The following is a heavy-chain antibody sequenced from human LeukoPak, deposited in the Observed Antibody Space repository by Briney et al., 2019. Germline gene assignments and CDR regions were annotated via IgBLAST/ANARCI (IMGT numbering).Heavy chain of an antibody. CDR3: ARGLLMSWSPFDY. CDR1: GGSISSYY. J-gene: IGHJ4*02. V-gene: IGHV4-59*01. CDR2: IYCSGST. D-gene: IGHD6-13*01. Sequence: PSETLSLTCTVSGGSISSYYWSWIRQPPGQGLEWSGYIYCSGSTNYNPSLKSRVTISVDTSKNQFSLKLSSVTAADTAVYYCARGLLMSWSPFDYWGQGTLVTVSS.